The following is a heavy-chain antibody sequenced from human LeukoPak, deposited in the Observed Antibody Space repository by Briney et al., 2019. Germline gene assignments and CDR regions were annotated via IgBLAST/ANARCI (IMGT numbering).Heavy chain of an antibody. D-gene: IGHD3-3*01. CDR1: GGSISSYY. CDR3: ARDLGADFWSGYMAFDI. CDR2: IYYSGST. V-gene: IGHV4-59*01. J-gene: IGHJ3*02. Sequence: SETLSLTCTVSGGSISSYYWSWIRQPPGKGLEWIGYIYYSGSTNYNPSLKSRVTISVDTSKNQFSLKLSSVAAADTAVYYCARDLGADFWSGYMAFDIWGQGTMVTVSS.